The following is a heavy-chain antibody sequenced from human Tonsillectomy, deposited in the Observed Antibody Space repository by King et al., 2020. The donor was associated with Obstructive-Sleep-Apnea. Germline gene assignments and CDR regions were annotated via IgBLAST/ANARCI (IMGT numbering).Heavy chain of an antibody. CDR3: ARNSSSWYYFDY. D-gene: IGHD6-13*01. V-gene: IGHV3-11*01. Sequence: VQLVESGGGLVKTGGSLRLSCAASGFTFSEYYMTWIRLAPGKWRGWVSYISSSCATIYYADSVKGRFTISRDNAKNSLFLQMSSLRAEDTAVYYCARNSSSWYYFDYWGQGTLVTVSS. CDR1: GFTFSEYY. J-gene: IGHJ4*02. CDR2: ISSSCATI.